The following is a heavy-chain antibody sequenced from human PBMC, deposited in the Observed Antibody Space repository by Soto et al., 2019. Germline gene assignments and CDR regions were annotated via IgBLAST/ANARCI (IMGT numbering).Heavy chain of an antibody. J-gene: IGHJ4*02. CDR3: ANDGELGPYYFDY. Sequence: QVQLVQSGAEVKKPGSSVKVSCKASGGTFSSYTISWVRQAPGQGLEWMGRIIPILGIANHAQKFQGRVTITADKSTSTAYMELSSLRSEDTAVYYCANDGELGPYYFDYWGQGTLVTVSS. V-gene: IGHV1-69*02. D-gene: IGHD3-10*01. CDR2: IIPILGIA. CDR1: GGTFSSYT.